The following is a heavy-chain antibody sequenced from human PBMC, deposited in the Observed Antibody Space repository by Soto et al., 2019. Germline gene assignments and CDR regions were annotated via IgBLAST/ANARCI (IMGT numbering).Heavy chain of an antibody. J-gene: IGHJ5*02. D-gene: IGHD3-3*01. CDR1: GGSISSGDYY. CDR2: IYYSGST. Sequence: SETLSLTCTVSGGSISSGDYYWIWIRQPPGKGLEWIGYIYYSGSTYYNPSLKSRVTISVDTSKNQFSLKLSSVTAADTAVYYCARGWGSDVWSGSPFGPWGQGTLVTVSS. CDR3: ARGWGSDVWSGSPFGP. V-gene: IGHV4-30-4*01.